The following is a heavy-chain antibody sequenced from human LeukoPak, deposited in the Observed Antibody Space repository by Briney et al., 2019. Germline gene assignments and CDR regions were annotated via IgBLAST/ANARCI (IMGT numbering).Heavy chain of an antibody. CDR2: ISAYNGNT. Sequence: ASVKVSCKASGYTFTSYGISWVRQAPGQGLEWMGWISAYNGNTNYAQKLQGRVTMTTDTSTSTAYMELRSLRSDDTAVYYCARVGYCSSTSCYRNYYMDVWGKGTTVTVSS. CDR3: ARVGYCSSTSCYRNYYMDV. J-gene: IGHJ6*03. D-gene: IGHD2-2*01. V-gene: IGHV1-18*01. CDR1: GYTFTSYG.